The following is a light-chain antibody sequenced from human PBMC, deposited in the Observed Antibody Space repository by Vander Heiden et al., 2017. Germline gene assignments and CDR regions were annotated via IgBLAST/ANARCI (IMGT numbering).Light chain of an antibody. CDR3: TSWDKSLNARV. Sequence: QSVLAQPPSASGTPGQSVTISCSGSGSNTGRNTVNWYQQLPGAAPRLLIYYNDQRPSGVPDRLSDSKSGTSASLAISGLQSEDEADYYCTSWDKSLNARVFGGGTKLTVL. V-gene: IGLV1-44*01. CDR1: GSNTGRNT. CDR2: YND. J-gene: IGLJ3*02.